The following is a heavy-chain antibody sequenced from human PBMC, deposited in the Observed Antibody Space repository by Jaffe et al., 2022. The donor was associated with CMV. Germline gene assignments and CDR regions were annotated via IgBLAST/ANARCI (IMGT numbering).Heavy chain of an antibody. V-gene: IGHV4-39*01. CDR2: VSYSRIS. CDR1: GGSISSRTYY. CDR3: ASDPPQADFDS. J-gene: IGHJ4*02. Sequence: QLQLQESGPGLVKPSETLSLTCIVTGGSISSRTYYWGWIRQPPGKGLEWIASVSYSRISYYNPSLKSRVTMSLDTSKNQFSLRLTSVTAADTAVYFCASDPPQADFDSWGQGILVTVSS.